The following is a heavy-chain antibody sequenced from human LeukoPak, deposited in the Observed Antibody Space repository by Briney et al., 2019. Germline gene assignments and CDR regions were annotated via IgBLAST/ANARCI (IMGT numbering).Heavy chain of an antibody. D-gene: IGHD2-15*01. J-gene: IGHJ4*02. CDR2: MNPNSGNT. Sequence: ASVKVSCKASGYTFTSYDINWVRQATGQGLEWMGWMNPNSGNTGYAQKFQGRVTMTRNTSISTAYMELSSLRSEDTAVYYCARGRGYCSGGSCYSGDYWGQGTLVTVSS. V-gene: IGHV1-8*01. CDR3: ARGRGYCSGGSCYSGDY. CDR1: GYTFTSYD.